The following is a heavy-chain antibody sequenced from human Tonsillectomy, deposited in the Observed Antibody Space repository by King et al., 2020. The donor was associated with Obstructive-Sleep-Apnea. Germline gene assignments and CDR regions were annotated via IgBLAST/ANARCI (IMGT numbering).Heavy chain of an antibody. J-gene: IGHJ6*02. CDR2: ITWDGGAT. CDR3: VRARHFYYYGIDV. D-gene: IGHD3-3*02. V-gene: IGHV3-43*01. CDR1: GFTFDDYT. Sequence: VQLVESGGAVVQPGGSLRLSCAASGFTFDDYTMHWVRQAPGKGLEWVSLITWDGGATFYADSVKGRFTISRDNTNNSLYLQMNTLRADDTALYYCVRARHFYYYGIDVWGQGTTVTVSS.